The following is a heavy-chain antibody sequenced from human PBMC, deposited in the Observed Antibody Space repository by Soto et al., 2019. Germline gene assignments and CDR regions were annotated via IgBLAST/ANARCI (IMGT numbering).Heavy chain of an antibody. J-gene: IGHJ6*02. CDR1: GFNFRSYG. Sequence: QMQLVESGGGVVQPGRSLRLSCAASGFNFRSYGIHWVRQAPGKGLEWVALIWLDGSKKYYVDAVKGRFAVSRDNSKNTLDLQMNTLRVEDTAVYYCARDRLVPYGYGMDVWGQGTTVTVSS. CDR3: ARDRLVPYGYGMDV. D-gene: IGHD2-2*01. V-gene: IGHV3-33*01. CDR2: IWLDGSKK.